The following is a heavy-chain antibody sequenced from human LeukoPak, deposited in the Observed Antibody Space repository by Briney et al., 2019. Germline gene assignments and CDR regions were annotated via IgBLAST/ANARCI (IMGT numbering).Heavy chain of an antibody. D-gene: IGHD6-19*01. CDR1: GFTFSSYW. CDR3: ARWWGGYSSGHFDY. CDR2: IKQDGSEK. V-gene: IGHV3-7*03. J-gene: IGHJ4*02. Sequence: QPGGSLRLSCAASGFTFSSYWMSWVRQAPGKGLEWVANIKQDGSEKYYVDSVKGRFTISRDNAKNSLYLQMNSLRAEDTAVYYCARWWGGYSSGHFDYWGQGTLVTVSS.